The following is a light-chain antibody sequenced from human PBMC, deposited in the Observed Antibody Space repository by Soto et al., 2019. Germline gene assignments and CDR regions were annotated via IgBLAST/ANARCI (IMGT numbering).Light chain of an antibody. V-gene: IGLV3-21*02. J-gene: IGLJ1*01. CDR2: DDS. CDR1: NVGSKS. Sequence: SYDLTQPPSVSVAPGQAATVTCGGNNVGSKSVHWYQQKPGQAPVLVVYDDSDRPSGIPERFSGSNSGNTATLTISRVEAGDEADYYCQVWDTTSDQGVLGTGTKVTVL. CDR3: QVWDTTSDQGV.